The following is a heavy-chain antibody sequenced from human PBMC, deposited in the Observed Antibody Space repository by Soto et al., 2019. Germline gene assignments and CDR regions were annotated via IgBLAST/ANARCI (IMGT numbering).Heavy chain of an antibody. CDR1: GFTFSSYG. Sequence: QVQLVESGGGVVQPGRSLRLSCAASGFTFSSYGMHWVRQAPGKGLEWVAVISYDGSNKYYADSVKGRFTISRDNSKNTRYLQMNSLRSEDTAVYYCAKDQGGSSYYFDYWGQGTLVTVS. J-gene: IGHJ4*02. V-gene: IGHV3-30*18. D-gene: IGHD1-26*01. CDR2: ISYDGSNK. CDR3: AKDQGGSSYYFDY.